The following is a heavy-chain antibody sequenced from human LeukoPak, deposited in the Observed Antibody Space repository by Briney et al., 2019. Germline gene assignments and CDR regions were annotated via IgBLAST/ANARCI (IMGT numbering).Heavy chain of an antibody. V-gene: IGHV4-30-4*01. CDR1: GGSISSGDYY. J-gene: IGHJ3*02. CDR3: ARGLGLSSMIRVDAFDI. Sequence: PSETLSLTCTVSGGSISSGDYYWTWIRQPPGKGLEWIGYIYYSGRTYYNPSLKSRVTISVDRSKNQFSLKLTSVTAADTAVYYRARGLGLSSMIRVDAFDIWGQGTMVTVSS. D-gene: IGHD3-10*01. CDR2: IYYSGRT.